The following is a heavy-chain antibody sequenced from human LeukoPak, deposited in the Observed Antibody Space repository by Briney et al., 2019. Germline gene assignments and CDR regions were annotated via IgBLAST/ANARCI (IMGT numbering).Heavy chain of an antibody. CDR3: ARSSLQQLVYYYYYYMDV. CDR1: GYTFTSYD. V-gene: IGHV1-8*01. Sequence: GASVKVSCKASGYTFTSYDINWARQAPGQGLEWMGWMNPNSGNTGYAQKFQGRVTMTRNTSISTAYMELSSLRSEHTAVYYCARSSLQQLVYYYYYYMDVWGKGTTVTVSS. CDR2: MNPNSGNT. D-gene: IGHD6-13*01. J-gene: IGHJ6*03.